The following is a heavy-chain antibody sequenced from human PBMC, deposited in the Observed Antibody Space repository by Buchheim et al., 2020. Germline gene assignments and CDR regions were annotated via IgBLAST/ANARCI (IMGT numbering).Heavy chain of an antibody. CDR3: ARGALGPTTGVDP. CDR2: MLYSGST. CDR1: GGSISSYY. D-gene: IGHD7-27*01. Sequence: QVQLQESGPGLVKPSETLSLTCTVSGGSISSYYWSWIRQPPGKGLEWIGYMLYSGSTNYNPSLKSRLNISLDTSKNQFSLKLSSVTAADTAVYYCARGALGPTTGVDPWGQGTL. J-gene: IGHJ5*02. V-gene: IGHV4-59*01.